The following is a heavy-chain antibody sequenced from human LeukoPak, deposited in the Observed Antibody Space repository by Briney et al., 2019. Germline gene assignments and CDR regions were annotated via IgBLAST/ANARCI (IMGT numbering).Heavy chain of an antibody. D-gene: IGHD2-15*01. CDR1: GGSISSSSYY. Sequence: SETLSLTCTVSGGSISSSSYYWGWIRQPPGKGLEWIGSIYYSGSTYYNPSLKSRVTISVDTSKNQFSLKLSSVTAADTAVYYCARDNCSGGSCYGFDPWGQGTLVTVSS. CDR2: IYYSGST. J-gene: IGHJ5*02. CDR3: ARDNCSGGSCYGFDP. V-gene: IGHV4-39*07.